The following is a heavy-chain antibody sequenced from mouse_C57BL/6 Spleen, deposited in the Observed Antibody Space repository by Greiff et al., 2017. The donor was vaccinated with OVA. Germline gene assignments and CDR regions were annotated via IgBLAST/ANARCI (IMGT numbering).Heavy chain of an antibody. D-gene: IGHD2-3*01. CDR1: GYTFTNYW. V-gene: IGHV1-63*01. J-gene: IGHJ1*03. CDR3: ARYDDWYFDV. CDR2: IYPGGGYT. Sequence: VQLQQSGAELVRPGPSVKMSCKASGYTFTNYWIGWAKQRPGHGLEWIGDIYPGGGYTNYNEKFKGKATLTADKSSSTAYMQFSSLTSEDSAIYYCARYDDWYFDVWGTGTTVTVSS.